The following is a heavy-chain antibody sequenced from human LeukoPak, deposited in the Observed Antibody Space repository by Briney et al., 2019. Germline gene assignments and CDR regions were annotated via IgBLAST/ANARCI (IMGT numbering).Heavy chain of an antibody. J-gene: IGHJ4*02. CDR2: INHSGST. V-gene: IGHV4-34*01. Sequence: PSETLSLTCAVSGGSFSGDYWSWIRQPPGKGLEWIGEINHSGSTNYNPSLRSRVTISVDTSKNQFSLKLSSVTAADTAVYYCARQRKIAAAGTRFDYWGQGTLVTVSS. CDR3: ARQRKIAAAGTRFDY. D-gene: IGHD6-13*01. CDR1: GGSFSGDY.